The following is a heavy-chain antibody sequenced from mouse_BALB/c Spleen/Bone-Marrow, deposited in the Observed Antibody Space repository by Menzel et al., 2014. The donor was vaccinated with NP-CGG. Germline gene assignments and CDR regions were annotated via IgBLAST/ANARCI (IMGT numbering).Heavy chain of an antibody. CDR3: VRSPGEVNY. Sequence: VQLQQSGAELVKPGASVKLTCTASGFNIKDAFMHWMKQRPEQGLEWIGRIAPGNGNTQYDPKFQGKATITAETSSNTVHLHLISLSSGDTAVYYCVRSPGEVNYWGQGALVTVSA. V-gene: IGHV14-3*02. CDR2: IAPGNGNT. J-gene: IGHJ3*01. CDR1: GFNIKDAF. D-gene: IGHD1-3*01.